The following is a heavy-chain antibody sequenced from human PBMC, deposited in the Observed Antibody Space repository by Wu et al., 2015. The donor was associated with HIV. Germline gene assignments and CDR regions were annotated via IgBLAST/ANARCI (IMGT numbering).Heavy chain of an antibody. CDR1: GHTFSDSY. J-gene: IGHJ6*02. Sequence: QLEQPGVEVKKPGASVKVSCRASGHTFSDSYIHWVRQAPGQGLEWMGWITPRGGKNYAQKFQGRVTMTRDTMELSRLTSDDTAIYFCARVRGEYTYGPSPYGMDVWGQGTTVIVSS. CDR3: ARVRGEYTYGPSPYGMDV. CDR2: ITPRGGK. V-gene: IGHV1-2*02. D-gene: IGHD3-10*01.